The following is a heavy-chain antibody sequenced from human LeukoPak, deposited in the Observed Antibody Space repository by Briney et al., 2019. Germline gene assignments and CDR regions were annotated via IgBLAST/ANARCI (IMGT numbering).Heavy chain of an antibody. J-gene: IGHJ6*02. CDR2: ISYDGSNK. V-gene: IGHV3-30*18. CDR3: AKDRYSYGILEYYYGMDV. Sequence: QPGGSLRLSCAASGFTFSSYGMHWVRQAPGKGLEWVAVISYDGSNKYYADSVKGRFTISRDNSKNTLYLQMNSLRAEDTAVYYCAKDRYSYGILEYYYGMDVWGQGTTVTVSS. D-gene: IGHD5-18*01. CDR1: GFTFSSYG.